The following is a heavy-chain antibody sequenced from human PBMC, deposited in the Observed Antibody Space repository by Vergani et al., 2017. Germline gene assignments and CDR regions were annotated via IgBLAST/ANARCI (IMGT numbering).Heavy chain of an antibody. D-gene: IGHD3-16*02. CDR1: GGSFSGYY. CDR2: INHSGST. J-gene: IGHJ4*02. V-gene: IGHV4-34*01. CDR3: ARGPVTFGGVIAAYYFDY. Sequence: QVQLQQWGAGLLEPSETLSLTCAVYGGSFSGYYWSWIRQPPGKGLEWIGEINHSGSTNYNPSLKSRVTISVDTSKNQFSLKLSSVTAADTAVYYCARGPVTFGGVIAAYYFDYWGQGTLVTVSS.